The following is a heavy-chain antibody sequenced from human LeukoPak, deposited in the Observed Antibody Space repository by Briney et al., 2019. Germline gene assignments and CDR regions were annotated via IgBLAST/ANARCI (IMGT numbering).Heavy chain of an antibody. J-gene: IGHJ4*02. Sequence: GGSLRLSCATSGFTLSNSWMHWVRQAPGKGLVWVSRIDPDGNTDYADSVKGRFTISRDNAKNTLYLQMNSLRAEDTAVYRCARDVRGPHDFWGQGTLVTVSS. V-gene: IGHV3-74*01. CDR1: GFTLSNSW. D-gene: IGHD2/OR15-2a*01. CDR2: IDPDGNT. CDR3: ARDVRGPHDF.